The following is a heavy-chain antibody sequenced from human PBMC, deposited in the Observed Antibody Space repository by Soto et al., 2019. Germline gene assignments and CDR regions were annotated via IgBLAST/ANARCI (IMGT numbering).Heavy chain of an antibody. CDR1: GESISSVNW. J-gene: IGHJ4*02. CDR3: AKRPYTSGPAQGFDY. Sequence: QVQLQESGPGLVKPSGTLSLTCAVSGESISSVNWWSWVRQPPGKGLEWIGEIYQSGSTKYNPSLKSRVTISLDKSKNQFSMKLNFVTAADTAVYYCAKRPYTSGPAQGFDYWGQGTLVTVSS. D-gene: IGHD3-10*01. V-gene: IGHV4-4*02. CDR2: IYQSGST.